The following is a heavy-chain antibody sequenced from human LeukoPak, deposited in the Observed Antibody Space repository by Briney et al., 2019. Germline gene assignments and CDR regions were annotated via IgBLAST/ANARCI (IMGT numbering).Heavy chain of an antibody. J-gene: IGHJ4*02. CDR1: GFTFSSYS. D-gene: IGHD3-22*01. CDR3: ARTPFPMSHSSGYVDY. CDR2: ISSSSNYI. Sequence: PGGSLRLSCAASGFTFSSYSMNWVRQAPGKGLEWVSSISSSSNYIYYADSVKGRFTISRDNAKNSLYLQMNSLRAEDTAVYYCARTPFPMSHSSGYVDYWGQGTLVTVSS. V-gene: IGHV3-21*01.